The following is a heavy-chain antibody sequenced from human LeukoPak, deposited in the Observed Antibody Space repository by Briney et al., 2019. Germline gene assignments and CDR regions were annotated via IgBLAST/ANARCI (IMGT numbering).Heavy chain of an antibody. Sequence: ASVKVSCKASGYTFTGYYMHWVRQAPGQGLEWMGWINPNSGGTNYAQKFQDRVTMTRDTSITTAFMDLSSLTSGDTAVYYCARDRTGANHMDVWGQGTTVIVSS. J-gene: IGHJ6*02. V-gene: IGHV1-2*02. CDR3: ARDRTGANHMDV. D-gene: IGHD1-1*01. CDR1: GYTFTGYY. CDR2: INPNSGGT.